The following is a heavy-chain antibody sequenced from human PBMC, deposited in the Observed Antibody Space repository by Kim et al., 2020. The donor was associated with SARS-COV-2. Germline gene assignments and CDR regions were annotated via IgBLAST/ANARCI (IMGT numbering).Heavy chain of an antibody. D-gene: IGHD3-10*01. CDR3: ARGGSGSFSGMDV. CDR1: GFTFSSYS. Sequence: GGSLRLSCAASGFTFSSYSMNWVRQAPGKGLEWVSSISSSSSYIYYADSVKGRFTISRDNAKNSLYLQMNSLRAEDTAVYYCARGGSGSFSGMDVWGQGTTVTVSS. V-gene: IGHV3-21*01. J-gene: IGHJ6*02. CDR2: ISSSSSYI.